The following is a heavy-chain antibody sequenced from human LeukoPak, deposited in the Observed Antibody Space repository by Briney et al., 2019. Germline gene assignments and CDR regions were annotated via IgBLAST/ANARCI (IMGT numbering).Heavy chain of an antibody. J-gene: IGHJ4*02. CDR1: GYTFTGYY. D-gene: IGHD6-13*01. CDR2: INPNSGGT. V-gene: IGHV1-2*02. Sequence: ASVKVSCKASGYTFTGYYMRWVRQAPGQGLEWMGWINPNSGGTNYAQKFQGRVTMTRDTSIRTAYMELSRLRSDDTAVYYCATGIAAAGGIDYWGQGTLVTVSS. CDR3: ATGIAAAGGIDY.